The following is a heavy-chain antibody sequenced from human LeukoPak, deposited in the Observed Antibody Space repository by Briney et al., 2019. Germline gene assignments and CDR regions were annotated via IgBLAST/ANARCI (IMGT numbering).Heavy chain of an antibody. J-gene: IGHJ3*02. CDR1: GFTFSSSW. CDR2: INRDGGEM. Sequence: GGSLRLSCSASGFTFSSSWMSWVRQAPGKGLQWVANINRDGGEMFYVDSVKGRFTISRDNAKNSLYLQMNSLRAEDTAVYYCARDGGSAAAFDIWGQGTMVTVSS. V-gene: IGHV3-7*01. D-gene: IGHD3-16*01. CDR3: ARDGGSAAAFDI.